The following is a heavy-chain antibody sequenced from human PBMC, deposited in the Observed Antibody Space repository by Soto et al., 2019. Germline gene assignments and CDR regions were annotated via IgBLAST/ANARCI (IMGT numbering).Heavy chain of an antibody. CDR2: ISAHNGNT. V-gene: IGHV1-18*01. CDR1: GYTCTSYG. J-gene: IGHJ4*02. CDR3: ARGRYGDY. D-gene: IGHD1-1*01. Sequence: QVHLVQSGAEVKKPGASVKVSCKGSGYTCTSYGITWVRQAPGQGLEWMGWISAHNGNTDYAQTLQGRVTVPRYTATSTAYMELRSLRFDDTAVYYCARGRYGDYWGQGALVTVSS.